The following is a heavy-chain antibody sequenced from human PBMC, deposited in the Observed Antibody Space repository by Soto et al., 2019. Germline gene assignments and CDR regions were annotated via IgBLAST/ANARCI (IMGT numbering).Heavy chain of an antibody. J-gene: IGHJ6*03. CDR3: ARDGCGVVTFPYYYYYMDV. CDR1: GFTFSDYY. CDR2: ITSSGRTI. D-gene: IGHD3-3*01. Sequence: PGGSLRLSCAASGFTFSDYYMSWIRQPPGKGLEWVAYITSSGRTIYYADSVKGRFTISRDNAKNSLYLQMNSLRAEDTAVYYCARDGCGVVTFPYYYYYMDVWGKGTTVTVSS. V-gene: IGHV3-11*01.